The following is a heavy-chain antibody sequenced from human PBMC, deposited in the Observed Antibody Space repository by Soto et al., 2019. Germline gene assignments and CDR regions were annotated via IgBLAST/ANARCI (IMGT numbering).Heavy chain of an antibody. CDR3: ARVLSIAAAGSDAFDI. D-gene: IGHD6-13*01. CDR1: GYTFTSYG. CDR2: SSAYNGNT. J-gene: IGHJ3*02. V-gene: IGHV1-18*01. Sequence: QVQLVQSGAEVKKPGASVKVSCKASGYTFTSYGISWVRQAPGQGLEWMGWSSAYNGNTNYAQKRQGRVTMTTDTSTSTAYMELRSLRSDDTAVYYCARVLSIAAAGSDAFDIWGQGTMVTVSS.